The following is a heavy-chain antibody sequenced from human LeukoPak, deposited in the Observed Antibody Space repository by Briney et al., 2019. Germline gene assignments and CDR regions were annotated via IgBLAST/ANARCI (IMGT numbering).Heavy chain of an antibody. J-gene: IGHJ4*02. V-gene: IGHV3-23*01. D-gene: IGHD2-8*02. CDR3: AKDSGAILGDY. Sequence: GGPLRLSCAASGFAFSTYAMSWVRQAPGKGLEWVSTISGSDDRTYYADSVKGRFTISRDNSKNTLYLQMNSLRAEDTAVYYCAKDSGAILGDYWGQGTLVTVSS. CDR2: ISGSDDRT. CDR1: GFAFSTYA.